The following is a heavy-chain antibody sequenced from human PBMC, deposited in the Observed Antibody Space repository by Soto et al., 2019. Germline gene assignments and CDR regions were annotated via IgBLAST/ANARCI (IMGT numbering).Heavy chain of an antibody. J-gene: IGHJ6*02. CDR3: AREAEPPGYYGSGHPEIYYYYGMDV. CDR1: GYTFTSYY. CDR2: INPSGCST. Sequence: QVQLVQSGAEVKKPGASVKVSCKASGYTFTSYYMHWVRQAPGQGLEWMGIINPSGCSTSYAQKFQGRVTMTRDTSTSTGNMELSSLRSEDTAVYYCAREAEPPGYYGSGHPEIYYYYGMDVWGQGTTVTVSS. V-gene: IGHV1-46*01. D-gene: IGHD3-10*01.